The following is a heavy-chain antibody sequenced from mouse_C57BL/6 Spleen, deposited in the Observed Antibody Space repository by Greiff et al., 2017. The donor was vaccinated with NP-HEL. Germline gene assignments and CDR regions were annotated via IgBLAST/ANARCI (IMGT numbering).Heavy chain of an antibody. J-gene: IGHJ3*01. CDR3: TRGITTVPFAY. V-gene: IGHV1-15*01. CDR1: GYTFTDYE. D-gene: IGHD1-1*01. Sequence: QVQLQQSGAELVRPGASVTLSCKASGYTFTDYEMHWVKQTPVHGLEWIGAIDPETGGTAYNQKFKGKAILTADKSSSTAYMELRSLTSEDSAVYYCTRGITTVPFAYWGQGTLVTVSA. CDR2: IDPETGGT.